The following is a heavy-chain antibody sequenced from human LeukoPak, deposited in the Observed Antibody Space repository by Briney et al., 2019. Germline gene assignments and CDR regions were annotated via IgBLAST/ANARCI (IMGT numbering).Heavy chain of an antibody. CDR1: GFTFSYYW. D-gene: IGHD6-13*01. CDR3: ARGGAAVDY. Sequence: GGSLRLSCAASGFTFSYYWMDWVRQAPGKGLEWVANMNQDGSERYLVDSVKGRFTISRDNAKNSLYLQMNSLRAEDTAVYYCARGGAAVDYWGQGTLVTVSS. CDR2: MNQDGSER. J-gene: IGHJ4*02. V-gene: IGHV3-7*01.